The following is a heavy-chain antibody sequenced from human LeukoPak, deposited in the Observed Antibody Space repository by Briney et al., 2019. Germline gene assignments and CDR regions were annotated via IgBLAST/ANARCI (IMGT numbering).Heavy chain of an antibody. CDR2: INHSGST. J-gene: IGHJ4*02. CDR1: GGSFSGYY. D-gene: IGHD3-10*01. V-gene: IGHV4-34*01. Sequence: SETLSLTCAVYGGSFSGYYWSWIRQPPGKGLEWIGEINHSGSTNYNPSLKSRVTISVDTSKNQFSLKLSSVTAADTGVYYCARGPYGLGSFFDYWGQGTLVTVSS. CDR3: ARGPYGLGSFFDY.